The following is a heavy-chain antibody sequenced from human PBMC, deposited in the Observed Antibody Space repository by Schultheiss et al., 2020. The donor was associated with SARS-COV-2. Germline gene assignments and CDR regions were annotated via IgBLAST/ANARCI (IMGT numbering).Heavy chain of an antibody. CDR2: ISGSGGST. J-gene: IGHJ4*02. Sequence: GESLKISCAASRFTFSSYAMSWVRQAPGKGLEWVSAISGSGGSTYYADSVKGRFTISRDNSKNTLYLQMNSLRAEDTAVYYCAKVPVAGSRYYFDYWGQGTLVTVSS. V-gene: IGHV3-23*01. CDR1: RFTFSSYA. CDR3: AKVPVAGSRYYFDY. D-gene: IGHD6-19*01.